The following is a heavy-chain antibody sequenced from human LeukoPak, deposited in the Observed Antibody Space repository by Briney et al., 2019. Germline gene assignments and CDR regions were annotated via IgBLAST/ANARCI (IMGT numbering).Heavy chain of an antibody. V-gene: IGHV3-20*04. CDR2: INWNGGST. CDR1: GFTFDDYG. D-gene: IGHD1-26*01. Sequence: GGSLRLSCAASGFTFDDYGMSWVRQAPGKGLEWVSGINWNGGSTGYADSVKGRFTISRDNSKNTLYLQMNSLRAEDTAVYYCARTLAVGVAFDIWGQGTMVTVSS. J-gene: IGHJ3*02. CDR3: ARTLAVGVAFDI.